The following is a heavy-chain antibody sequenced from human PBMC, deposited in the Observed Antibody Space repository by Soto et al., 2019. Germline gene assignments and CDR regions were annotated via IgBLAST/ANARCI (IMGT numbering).Heavy chain of an antibody. Sequence: QIALKESGPTRVKPTQTLILTCTFSGFSLTTSGEGVGWIRQTPGKALEWLALIYWDDDKRYSPSLTTRLTVNKDTSKNQVVLTMTNMDPMDTGTYFCAHSLWRGYKAWFASWGQGTLVTVSS. CDR2: IYWDDDK. J-gene: IGHJ5*01. D-gene: IGHD3-3*01. CDR3: AHSLWRGYKAWFAS. V-gene: IGHV2-5*02. CDR1: GFSLTTSGEG.